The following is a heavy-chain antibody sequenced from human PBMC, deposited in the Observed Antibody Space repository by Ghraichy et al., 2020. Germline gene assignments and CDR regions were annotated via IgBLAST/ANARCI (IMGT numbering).Heavy chain of an antibody. D-gene: IGHD2-8*01. Sequence: ASVKVSCKASGYTFTSYDINWVRQATGQGLEWMGWMNPNSGNTGYAQKFQGRVTITRNTSISTAYMELSSLRSEDTAVYYCARGDERYCTNGVCYVYWGQGTLVTVSS. CDR2: MNPNSGNT. J-gene: IGHJ4*02. CDR3: ARGDERYCTNGVCYVY. CDR1: GYTFTSYD. V-gene: IGHV1-8*03.